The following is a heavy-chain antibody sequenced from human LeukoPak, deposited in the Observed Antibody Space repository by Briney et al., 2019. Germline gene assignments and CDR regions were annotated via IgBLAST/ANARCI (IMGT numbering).Heavy chain of an antibody. J-gene: IGHJ4*02. CDR1: GFTFDDYA. CDR3: AKDVSHDSSGGR. V-gene: IGHV3-9*01. CDR2: ISWNSGSI. D-gene: IGHD3-22*01. Sequence: PGRSLRLSCAASGFTFDDYAMHWVRQAPGKGLEWVSGISWNSGSIGYADSVKGRFTISRDNAKNSLYLQMNSLRAEDTALYYCAKDVSHDSSGGRWGQGTLVTVSS.